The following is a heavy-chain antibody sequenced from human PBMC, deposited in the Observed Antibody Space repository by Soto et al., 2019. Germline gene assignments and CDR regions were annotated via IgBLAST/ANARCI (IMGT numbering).Heavy chain of an antibody. Sequence: QVQLVQSGGEVKKPGASVKVSCKTSGYSFTTYGISWVRQAPGQGLEWMGWISAYNGNTNYAQKLQGRVTMTTDTATSTADMEPRSLRSDDTAVYYCAREGPAPYYYYGMDVWGQGSTVTVSS. V-gene: IGHV1-18*01. J-gene: IGHJ6*02. CDR1: GYSFTTYG. CDR2: ISAYNGNT. CDR3: AREGPAPYYYYGMDV.